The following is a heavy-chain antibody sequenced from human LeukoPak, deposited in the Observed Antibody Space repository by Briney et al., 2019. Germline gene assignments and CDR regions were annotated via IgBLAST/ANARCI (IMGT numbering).Heavy chain of an antibody. V-gene: IGHV3-7*01. CDR1: EFTFSHYW. J-gene: IGHJ4*02. D-gene: IGHD1-1*01. CDR3: ARGKGNDAIFEY. CDR2: MNQDGSKI. Sequence: GGSLRLSCAASEFTFSHYWMYWVRQAPGKGLEWVANMNQDGSKIHYVDSVKGRFAISRDNAKNSLYLQMSSLRAEDTAVYYCARGKGNDAIFEYWGQGTLVTVSS.